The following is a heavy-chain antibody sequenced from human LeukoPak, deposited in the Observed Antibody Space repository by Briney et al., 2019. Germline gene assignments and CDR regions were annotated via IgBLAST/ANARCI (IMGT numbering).Heavy chain of an antibody. J-gene: IGHJ4*02. CDR2: INWNGGTT. CDR1: RFTHDNYG. CDR3: AKDGSGWHPLGFDC. D-gene: IGHD6-19*01. Sequence: GALTQSCVATRFTHDNYGMSWLGPAAGKGLERVSGINWNGGTTGYADSVKCRFTISRDNAKNSLYLHMNSLRAEDTAVYYCAKDGSGWHPLGFDCWGQGTLVTVSS. V-gene: IGHV3-20*04.